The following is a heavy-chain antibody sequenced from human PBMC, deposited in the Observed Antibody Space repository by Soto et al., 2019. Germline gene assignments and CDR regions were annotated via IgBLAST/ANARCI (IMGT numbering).Heavy chain of an antibody. Sequence: QVQLVESGGGVVQPGRSLRLSCAASGFTFSSYGMHWVRQAPGKGLEWVAVISYDGSNKYYADSVKGRFTISRDNSKNTLYLQMNSLRAEDTAVYYCAKDQTPITMIGVGYYGMDVWGQGTTVTVSS. D-gene: IGHD3-22*01. CDR2: ISYDGSNK. CDR3: AKDQTPITMIGVGYYGMDV. J-gene: IGHJ6*02. V-gene: IGHV3-30*18. CDR1: GFTFSSYG.